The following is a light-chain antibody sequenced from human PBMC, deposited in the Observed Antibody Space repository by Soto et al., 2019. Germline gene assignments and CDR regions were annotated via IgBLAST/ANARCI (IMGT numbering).Light chain of an antibody. J-gene: IGKJ5*01. V-gene: IGKV3-20*01. CDR1: QTSGSNF. Sequence: EIVLTQSPGTLSLSPGERAPLSCKTSQTSGSNFLAWYQHKPGQAPRLLIYASSNRATGIPDRFSGSGSGAGFTLTISSLEPEDFAVYXCXHYDRSPPVTFGQGTRLEIK. CDR3: XHYDRSPPVT. CDR2: ASS.